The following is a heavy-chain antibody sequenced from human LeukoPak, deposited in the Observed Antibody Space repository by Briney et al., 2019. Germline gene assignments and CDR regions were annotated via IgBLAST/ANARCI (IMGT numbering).Heavy chain of an antibody. CDR3: ARVNYSYGLSPHLDY. V-gene: IGHV4-59*12. D-gene: IGHD5-18*01. Sequence: PSETLSPTCTVSGGSISSYYWSWIRQPPGKGLEWIGYIYHSGSTYYNPSLKSRVTISVDRSKNQFSLKLSSVTAADTAVYYCARVNYSYGLSPHLDYWGQGTLVTVSS. J-gene: IGHJ4*02. CDR1: GGSISSYY. CDR2: IYHSGST.